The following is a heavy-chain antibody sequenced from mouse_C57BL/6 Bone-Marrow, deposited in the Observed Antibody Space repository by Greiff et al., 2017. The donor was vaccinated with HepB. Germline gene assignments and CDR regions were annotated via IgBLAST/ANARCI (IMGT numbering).Heavy chain of an antibody. J-gene: IGHJ2*01. V-gene: IGHV1-54*01. Sequence: VKLQQSGAELVRPGTSVKVSCKASGYAFTNYLIEWVKQRPGQGLEWIGVINPGSGGTNYNEKFKGKATLTADKSSSTAYMQLSSLTSEDSAVYFCARFAVYYGSCYWGQGTTLTVSS. CDR1: GYAFTNYL. CDR3: ARFAVYYGSCY. D-gene: IGHD1-1*01. CDR2: INPGSGGT.